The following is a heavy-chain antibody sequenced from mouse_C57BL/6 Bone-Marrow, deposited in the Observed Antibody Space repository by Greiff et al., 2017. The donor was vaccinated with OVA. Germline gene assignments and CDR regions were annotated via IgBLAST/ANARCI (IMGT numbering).Heavy chain of an antibody. CDR2: IRLSSDNYAT. J-gene: IGHJ2*01. D-gene: IGHD6-1*01. CDR1: GFTFSNYW. V-gene: IGHV6-3*01. Sequence: EVQLQEPGGGLVLPGGSMKLSCVASGFTFSNYWMNWVRQSPEKGLEWVAQIRLSSDNYATNYAESVKGRFTISRDDSKSSVYLEMNNLRAEDTGIYYGTRHGYWGQGTTLTVSS. CDR3: TRHGY.